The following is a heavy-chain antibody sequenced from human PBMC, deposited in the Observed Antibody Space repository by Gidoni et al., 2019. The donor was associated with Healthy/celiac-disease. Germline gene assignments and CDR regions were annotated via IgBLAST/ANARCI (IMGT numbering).Heavy chain of an antibody. CDR3: AKSSGGYYFDY. CDR1: GGSISSSSYY. V-gene: IGHV4-39*01. Sequence: QLQLQESGPGLVKPSETLSLTCTVSGGSISSSSYYWGWTRQTPGKRLEWIGSIYYSGRTYYNPSLKSRVTISVDASKNQFSLKLSSVTAADTAVYYCAKSSGGYYFDYWGQGTLVTVSS. CDR2: IYYSGRT. J-gene: IGHJ4*02. D-gene: IGHD1-26*01.